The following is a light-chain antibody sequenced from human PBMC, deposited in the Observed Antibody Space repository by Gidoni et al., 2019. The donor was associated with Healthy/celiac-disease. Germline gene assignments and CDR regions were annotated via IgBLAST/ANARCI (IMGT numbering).Light chain of an antibody. V-gene: IGKV1-8*01. J-gene: IGKJ3*01. CDR2: AAS. CDR1: QGISSY. Sequence: ALRMTQSPSSFPASTGDRGTITCRASQGISSYSACHHQKPGKAPNLLIYAASTSLSRVPSRFRGSGSATDSTLTISFLQAEFFANYCYQHNYSYPFTFGPGTKVDIK. CDR3: QHNYSYPFT.